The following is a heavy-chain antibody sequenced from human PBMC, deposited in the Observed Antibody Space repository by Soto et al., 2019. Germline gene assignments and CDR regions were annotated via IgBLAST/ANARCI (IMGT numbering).Heavy chain of an antibody. D-gene: IGHD5-18*01. CDR1: GGYISSYY. V-gene: IGHV4-59*01. CDR2: IYYSGST. CDR3: ARAALMQLWPLHVLGGMDV. Sequence: QVQLQESGPGLVKPSETLSLTCTVSGGYISSYYWSWIRQPPGKGLEWIGYIYYSGSTNYNASLKSRVTISVDTPKNQFSLRLSAVTAADTAVYYWARAALMQLWPLHVLGGMDVWGQGTTVTVSS. J-gene: IGHJ6*02.